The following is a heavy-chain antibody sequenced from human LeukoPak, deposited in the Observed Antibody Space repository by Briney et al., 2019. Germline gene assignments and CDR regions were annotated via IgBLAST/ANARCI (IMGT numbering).Heavy chain of an antibody. V-gene: IGHV3-11*01. CDR2: ISSSGSTI. J-gene: IGHJ4*02. CDR3: ARERASGWYGHFDY. D-gene: IGHD6-19*01. Sequence: GGSLRLSCAASGFTFSDYYMSWIRQAPGKGLEWVSYISSSGSTIYYADSVKGRFTISRDNSKNSLYLQMNSLRAEDTAVYYCARERASGWYGHFDYWGQGTLVTVSS. CDR1: GFTFSDYY.